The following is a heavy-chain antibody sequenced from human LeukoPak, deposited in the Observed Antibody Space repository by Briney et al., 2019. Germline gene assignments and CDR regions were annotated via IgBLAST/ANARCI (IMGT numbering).Heavy chain of an antibody. CDR1: GFTFSTYS. D-gene: IGHD3-3*01. V-gene: IGHV3-48*01. J-gene: IGHJ4*02. CDR2: ISSSSSTI. CDR3: ARDPSAFWSGYSNFDY. Sequence: GGSLRLSCAASGFTFSTYSMNWVRQAPGKGLEWVSYISSSSSTIYYADSVKGRFTISRDNSKNTLYLQMNSLRAEDTAVYYCARDPSAFWSGYSNFDYWGQGTLVTVSS.